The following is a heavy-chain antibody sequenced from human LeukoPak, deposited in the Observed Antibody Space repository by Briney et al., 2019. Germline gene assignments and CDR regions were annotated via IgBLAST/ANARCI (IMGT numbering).Heavy chain of an antibody. J-gene: IGHJ4*02. CDR1: GGSISSYY. CDR3: ARDGLVPAAIWALFDY. CDR2: IYYSGST. D-gene: IGHD2-2*02. Sequence: PSETLSLTCTVSGGSISSYYWSWIRQPPGKGLEWIGYIYYSGSTNYNPSLKSRVTISVDTSKNQFSLKLSSVTAADTAVYYCARDGLVPAAIWALFDYWGQGTLVTVSS. V-gene: IGHV4-59*01.